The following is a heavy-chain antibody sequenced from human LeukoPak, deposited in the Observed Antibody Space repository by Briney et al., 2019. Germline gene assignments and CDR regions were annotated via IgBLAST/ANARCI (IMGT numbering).Heavy chain of an antibody. CDR2: INTNTGNP. CDR3: ARVRGSGSPFFDF. D-gene: IGHD3-10*01. J-gene: IGHJ4*02. V-gene: IGHV7-4-1*02. Sequence: GASVKVSCKASGYSFTSNAMSWVRQAPGQGLEWMGWINTNTGNPTSAQGFTGRFVFSLDTSVSTAYLQINSLKAEDTAVYYCARVRGSGSPFFDFWGQGTLVTVSS. CDR1: GYSFTSNA.